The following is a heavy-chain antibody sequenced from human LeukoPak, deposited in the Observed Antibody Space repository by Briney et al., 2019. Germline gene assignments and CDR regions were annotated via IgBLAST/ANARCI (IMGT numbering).Heavy chain of an antibody. CDR2: IYYSGST. Sequence: SETLSLTCTVSGGSISSHYWSWIRQPPGKGLEWIGYIYYSGSTNYNPSLKSRVTISVDTSKNQFSLKLRSVTAADTAVYYCARPSVGQLVVDYWGQGTVVTVSS. CDR1: GGSISSHY. CDR3: ARPSVGQLVVDY. V-gene: IGHV4-59*11. J-gene: IGHJ4*02. D-gene: IGHD6-6*01.